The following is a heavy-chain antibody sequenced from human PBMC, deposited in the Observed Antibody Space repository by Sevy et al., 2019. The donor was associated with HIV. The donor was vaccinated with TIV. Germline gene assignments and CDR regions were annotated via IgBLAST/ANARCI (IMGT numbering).Heavy chain of an antibody. CDR3: ARDGGKASYSPFDY. Sequence: SETLSLTCTVSGGSISSGGYYWSWIRQHPGKGLEWIGYIYYSGSTYYNPSLMSRVTISVDTSKNQFSLKLSSVTAADTAMYYCARDGGKASYSPFDYWGQGTLVTVSS. V-gene: IGHV4-31*03. CDR1: GGSISSGGYY. J-gene: IGHJ4*02. CDR2: IYYSGST. D-gene: IGHD1-26*01.